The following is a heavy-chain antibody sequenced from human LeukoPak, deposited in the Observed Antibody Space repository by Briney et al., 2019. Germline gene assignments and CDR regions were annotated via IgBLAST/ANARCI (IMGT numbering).Heavy chain of an antibody. D-gene: IGHD2-2*02. CDR1: GFTFSSYA. CDR3: AKDEGWCSSTSCYMVGYMDV. J-gene: IGHJ6*03. V-gene: IGHV3-23*01. Sequence: GGSLRLSFAASGFTFSSYAMSWVRQAPGKGLEWVSAISGSGGSTYYADSVKGRFTISRDNSKNTLYLQMNSLRAEDTAVYYCAKDEGWCSSTSCYMVGYMDVWGKGTTVTVSS. CDR2: ISGSGGST.